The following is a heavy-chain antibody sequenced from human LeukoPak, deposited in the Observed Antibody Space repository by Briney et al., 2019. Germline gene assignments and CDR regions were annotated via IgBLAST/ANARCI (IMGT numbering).Heavy chain of an antibody. Sequence: ASVKVSCKVSGYTLTELSMHWARQAPGKGLEWMGGFDPEDGETIYAQKFQGRVTMTEDTSTDTAYMELSSLRSEDTAVYYCATDFISGSYYYFDYWGQGTLVTVSS. CDR3: ATDFISGSYYYFDY. D-gene: IGHD1-26*01. CDR1: GYTLTELS. CDR2: FDPEDGET. V-gene: IGHV1-24*01. J-gene: IGHJ4*02.